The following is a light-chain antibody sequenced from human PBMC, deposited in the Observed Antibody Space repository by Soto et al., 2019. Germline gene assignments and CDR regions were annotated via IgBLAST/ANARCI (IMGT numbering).Light chain of an antibody. CDR3: CSYAGSYTFDV. CDR1: SSYVGAYNF. J-gene: IGLJ1*01. V-gene: IGLV2-11*01. CDR2: AVN. Sequence: QSVLTQPRSVSGSPGQSVSISCTGTSSYVGAYNFVSCYQQHPFNSXILLIYAVNKRPAAVPARFSGSKSGNPASLTISGLQAEDEADYYCCSYAGSYTFDVFGTGTKVTVL.